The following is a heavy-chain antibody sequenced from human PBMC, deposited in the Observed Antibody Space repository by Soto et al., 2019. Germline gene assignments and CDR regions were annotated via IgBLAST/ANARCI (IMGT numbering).Heavy chain of an antibody. J-gene: IGHJ4*02. CDR1: GGTFSSYS. Sequence: SVKVSCKASGGTFSSYSISWVRQAPGQGLEWMGGIIPIFGTAYYAQRFQGRVTIIADKSTSTAYMELSSLRSEDTAVYYCARDSGDGYNFDYWGQGTLVTVSS. CDR3: ARDSGDGYNFDY. CDR2: IIPIFGTA. D-gene: IGHD5-12*01. V-gene: IGHV1-69*06.